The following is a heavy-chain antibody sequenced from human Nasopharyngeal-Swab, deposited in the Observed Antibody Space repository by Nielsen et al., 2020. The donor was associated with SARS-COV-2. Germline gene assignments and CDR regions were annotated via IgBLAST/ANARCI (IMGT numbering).Heavy chain of an antibody. D-gene: IGHD6-19*01. CDR3: ARQHSSGWPVFDY. J-gene: IGHJ4*02. Sequence: SETLSLTCTVSGGSISSYYWSWIRQPPGKGLERIGYIYYSGYTNYNPSLKSRVTISVDTSKNQFSLKLSSVTAADTAVYYCARQHSSGWPVFDYWGQGTLVTVSS. CDR2: IYYSGYT. CDR1: GGSISSYY. V-gene: IGHV4-59*01.